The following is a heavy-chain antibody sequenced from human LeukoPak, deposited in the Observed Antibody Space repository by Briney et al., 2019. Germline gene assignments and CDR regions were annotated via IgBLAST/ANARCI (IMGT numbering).Heavy chain of an antibody. D-gene: IGHD3-22*01. CDR3: ARVGSSGYPIDY. CDR1: GFTFSDDY. J-gene: IGHJ4*02. V-gene: IGHV3-11*01. CDR2: ISSSGSTI. Sequence: GGSLRLSCAASGFTFSDDYMSWIRQAPGKGLEWVSYISSSGSTINYADSVKGRFTISRDSAKKSLFLQMNSLRAEDTAVYYCARVGSSGYPIDYWGQGTLVTVSS.